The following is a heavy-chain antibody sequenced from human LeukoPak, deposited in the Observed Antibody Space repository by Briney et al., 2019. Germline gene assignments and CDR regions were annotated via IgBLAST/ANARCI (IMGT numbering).Heavy chain of an antibody. Sequence: SETLSLTCAVYGGSFSGYYWSWIRQPPGKGLEWIGEINHSGSTNYNPSLKSRVTISVDTSKNQFSLKLSSVTAADTAVYYCARGGSSSWYDYYYYCGMDVWGQGTTVTVSS. CDR2: INHSGST. CDR3: ARGGSSSWYDYYYYCGMDV. V-gene: IGHV4-34*01. D-gene: IGHD6-13*01. J-gene: IGHJ6*02. CDR1: GGSFSGYY.